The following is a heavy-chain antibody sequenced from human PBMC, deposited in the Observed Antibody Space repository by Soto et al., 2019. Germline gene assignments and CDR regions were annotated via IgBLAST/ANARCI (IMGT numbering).Heavy chain of an antibody. J-gene: IGHJ4*02. CDR1: GYEFPNYW. V-gene: IGHV5-10-1*03. CDR3: GRQGGDGYHIHY. CDR2: IDPSDAYT. D-gene: IGHD3-16*01. Sequence: DVQLEQSGGEVKKPGTSLRISCEGSGYEFPNYWINWVRQMPGKGLEWMGRIDPSDAYTNYNPSFHGHVTFLVDKSLATAYVQWITLTASDTAMYFCGRQGGDGYHIHYWGQGTLITVSS.